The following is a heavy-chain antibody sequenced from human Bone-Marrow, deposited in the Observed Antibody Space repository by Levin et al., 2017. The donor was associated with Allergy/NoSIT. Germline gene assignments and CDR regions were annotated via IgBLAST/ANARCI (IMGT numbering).Heavy chain of an antibody. Sequence: GASVKVSCKASGGTFSSYAISWVRQAPGQGLEWMGGIIPIFGTANYAQKFQGRVTITADESTSTAYMELSSLRSEDTAVYYGARSQVYDRSGSTGTGGMDVWGQGTTVTVSS. J-gene: IGHJ6*02. CDR1: GGTFSSYA. D-gene: IGHD3-22*01. V-gene: IGHV1-69*13. CDR3: ARSQVYDRSGSTGTGGMDV. CDR2: IIPIFGTA.